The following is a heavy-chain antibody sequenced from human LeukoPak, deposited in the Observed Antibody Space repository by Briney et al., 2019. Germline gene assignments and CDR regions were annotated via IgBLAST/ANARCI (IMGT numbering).Heavy chain of an antibody. D-gene: IGHD2-21*01. V-gene: IGHV3-30*18. Sequence: GGSLRLSCAASGFTFTNYAMHWVRQAPGKGLEWVAVISYDGSNEYYADSVEGRFSISRDNSKNTVILQMDSLTPEDTAVYFCAKSAVIIGYFDYWGQGTLVTVSS. CDR1: GFTFTNYA. J-gene: IGHJ4*02. CDR2: ISYDGSNE. CDR3: AKSAVIIGYFDY.